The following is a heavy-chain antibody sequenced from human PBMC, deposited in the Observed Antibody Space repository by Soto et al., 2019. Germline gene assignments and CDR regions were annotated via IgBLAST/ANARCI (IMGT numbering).Heavy chain of an antibody. J-gene: IGHJ3*02. D-gene: IGHD3-10*01. CDR3: AKKGRELLWFGELFSNAFDI. CDR2: ISYDGSNK. Sequence: PGGSLRLSCAASGFTFSSYGMHWVRQAPGKGLEWVAVISYDGSNKYYADSVKGRFTISRDNSKNTLYLQMNSLRAEDTAVYYWAKKGRELLWFGELFSNAFDIWGQGTMVTVS. CDR1: GFTFSSYG. V-gene: IGHV3-30*18.